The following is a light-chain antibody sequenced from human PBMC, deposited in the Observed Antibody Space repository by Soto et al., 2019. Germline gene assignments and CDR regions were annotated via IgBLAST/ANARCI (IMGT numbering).Light chain of an antibody. V-gene: IGKV3-20*01. J-gene: IGKJ1*01. CDR3: QQYGRSPWT. Sequence: EIVLTQSPGTLSLSTGERATLSCRTSQSVSSSYLAWYQQKPGQAPRLLIFGASSRATGIPDRFRGSGSGTDFTLTVSRLEPEDFAVYYCQQYGRSPWTFGQGTKVDIK. CDR2: GAS. CDR1: QSVSSSY.